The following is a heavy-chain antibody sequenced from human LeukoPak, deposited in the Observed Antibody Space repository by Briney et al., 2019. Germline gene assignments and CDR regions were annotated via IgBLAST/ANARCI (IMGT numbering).Heavy chain of an antibody. CDR1: GGTFSSYA. J-gene: IGHJ6*03. Sequence: SVKVSCKASGGTFSSYAISWVRQAPGHGIEWLGGIMPIFGTANYAQKFQGRVTITTDESTSTAYMELSSLRSEDTAVYYCARTYYYGSGGSHYYYMDVWGKGTTVTVSS. D-gene: IGHD3-10*01. V-gene: IGHV1-69*05. CDR3: ARTYYYGSGGSHYYYMDV. CDR2: IMPIFGTA.